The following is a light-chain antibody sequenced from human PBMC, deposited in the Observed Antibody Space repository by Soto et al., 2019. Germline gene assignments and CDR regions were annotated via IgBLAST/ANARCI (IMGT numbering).Light chain of an antibody. CDR1: QSVSSD. Sequence: IVFTQSPATLSLSPGERATLSCRASQSVSSDLAWYQQKPGQAPRLLIYDTSNRATGIPARFSGSGSGTDLTLTISSLKPEDFAVYYCQQRTNWPRSFTFGPGTKVDIK. V-gene: IGKV3-11*01. CDR2: DTS. CDR3: QQRTNWPRSFT. J-gene: IGKJ3*01.